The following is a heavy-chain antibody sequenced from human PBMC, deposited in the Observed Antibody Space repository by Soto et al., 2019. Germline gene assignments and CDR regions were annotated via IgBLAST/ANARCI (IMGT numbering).Heavy chain of an antibody. J-gene: IGHJ4*02. V-gene: IGHV1-69*13. Sequence: SVKVSCKASGGTFRNYAITWIRQAPGQGLEWMGRFIPILETANYAQIFQGRVIISADESTNTAYMEMSSLRSEDTAIYYCATTIVGRAQFDYWGQGTLVTVSS. CDR3: ATTIVGRAQFDY. CDR2: FIPILETA. D-gene: IGHD1-26*01. CDR1: GGTFRNYA.